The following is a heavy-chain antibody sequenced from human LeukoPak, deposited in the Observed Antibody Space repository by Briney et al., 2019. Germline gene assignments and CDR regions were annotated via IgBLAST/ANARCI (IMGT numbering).Heavy chain of an antibody. CDR1: GVSFSGYY. Sequence: SETLSLTCAVYGVSFSGYYRSWIRQPPGKGLEWIGEINHSGSTNYNPSLKSRVTISVDTSKNHFSLKLSSVTAADTAVYYCARGLGYCSGGSCYFQHWGQGTLVTVSS. D-gene: IGHD2-15*01. CDR3: ARGLGYCSGGSCYFQH. J-gene: IGHJ1*01. V-gene: IGHV4-34*01. CDR2: INHSGST.